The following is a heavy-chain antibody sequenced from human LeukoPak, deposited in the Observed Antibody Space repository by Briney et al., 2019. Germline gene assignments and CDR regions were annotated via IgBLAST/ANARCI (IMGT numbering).Heavy chain of an antibody. CDR3: ARGDFRWEMATSVAFDI. V-gene: IGHV3-30*02. D-gene: IGHD5-24*01. Sequence: GGSLRLSCAASGFTFSSYSMHWVRQAPGKGLEWVAFIRYDGSNKYYADSVKGRFTISRDNSKNTLYLQMNSLRAEDTAVYYCARGDFRWEMATSVAFDIWGQGTMVTVSS. CDR2: IRYDGSNK. J-gene: IGHJ3*02. CDR1: GFTFSSYS.